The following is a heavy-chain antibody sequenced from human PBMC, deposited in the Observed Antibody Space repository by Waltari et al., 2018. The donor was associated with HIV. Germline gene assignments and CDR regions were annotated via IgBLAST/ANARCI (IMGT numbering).Heavy chain of an antibody. Sequence: QVQLQQWGAGQVKPSETLSLTCLLSGGSFSGFYWTWVRHSPGKGLEWIGELDQSGGLWGSGGVKQSGAREYIPARKRRNTCAMDPSRSHFARKLSPVSPADTSGYYCARGPSLRAFRGNLYFNSSLDVWGQGTTVTVSS. CDR1: GGSFSGFY. CDR2: LDQSGGLWGSGGVKQSGAR. D-gene: IGHD1-1*01. J-gene: IGHJ6*02. CDR3: ARGPSLRAFRGNLYFNSSLDV. V-gene: IGHV4-34*02.